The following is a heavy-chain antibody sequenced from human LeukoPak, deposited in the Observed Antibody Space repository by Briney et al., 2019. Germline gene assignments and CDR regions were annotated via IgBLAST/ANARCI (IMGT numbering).Heavy chain of an antibody. J-gene: IGHJ4*02. Sequence: SSETLSLTCTVSGGSISSYYWNWIRQPPGKGLEWIGYIYYSGSANYNPSLKSRVTISVDTSKNQFTLKLSSVTAADTAVYYCARFASGSYNEVDYWGQGALVTVSS. CDR1: GGSISSYY. V-gene: IGHV4-59*01. D-gene: IGHD1-26*01. CDR3: ARFASGSYNEVDY. CDR2: IYYSGSA.